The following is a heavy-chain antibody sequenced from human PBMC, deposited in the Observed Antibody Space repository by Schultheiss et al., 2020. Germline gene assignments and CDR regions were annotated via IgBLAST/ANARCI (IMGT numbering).Heavy chain of an antibody. CDR3: AKDGRDYYYYYGMDV. V-gene: IGHV3-9*01. CDR2: ISWNSGSI. J-gene: IGHJ6*04. CDR1: GFTFDDYA. Sequence: GGSLRLSCAASGFTFDDYAMHWVRQAPGKGLEWVSGISWNSGSIGYADSVKGRFTISRDNAKNTLYLQMNSLRAEDTAVYYCAKDGRDYYYYYGMDVWGKGTTVTVPS.